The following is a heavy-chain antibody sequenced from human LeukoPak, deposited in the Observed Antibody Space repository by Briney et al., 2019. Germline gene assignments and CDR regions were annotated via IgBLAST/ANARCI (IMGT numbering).Heavy chain of an antibody. CDR3: ARGRAYYDFWSGGDHDY. J-gene: IGHJ4*02. V-gene: IGHV3-21*01. D-gene: IGHD3-3*01. CDR2: ISSSSSYI. CDR1: GFTFSSYS. Sequence: GGSLRLSCAASGFTFSSYSMNWVRQAPGKGLEWVSSISSSSSYIYYADSVKGRFTISRDNAKNSLYLQMNSLRAEDTAVYYCARGRAYYDFWSGGDHDYWGQGTLVTVSS.